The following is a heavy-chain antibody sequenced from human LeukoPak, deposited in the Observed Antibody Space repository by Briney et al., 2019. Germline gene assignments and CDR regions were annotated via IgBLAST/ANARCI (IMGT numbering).Heavy chain of an antibody. D-gene: IGHD4-23*01. Sequence: ASVTVSCKASGYTFTSYGISWVRQAPGQGLEWMGWISAYNGNTNYAQKLQGRVTMTTDTSTSAAYMELRSLRSDDTAVYYCARENTVAYFDYWGQGTLVTVSS. CDR2: ISAYNGNT. J-gene: IGHJ4*02. CDR3: ARENTVAYFDY. V-gene: IGHV1-18*01. CDR1: GYTFTSYG.